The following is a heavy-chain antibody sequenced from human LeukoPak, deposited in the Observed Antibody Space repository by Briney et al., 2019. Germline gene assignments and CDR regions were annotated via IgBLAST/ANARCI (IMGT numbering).Heavy chain of an antibody. CDR2: ILSDGSKQ. D-gene: IGHD5-24*01. CDR1: GFTFSTYN. V-gene: IGHV3-30*03. Sequence: GGSLRLSCAASGFTFSTYNMHWVRQAPGKGLEWVAVILSDGSKQYYGDSVKGRFTISRDNSKNTVYLQMNSLRAEDTAVFYCMATPIDHWGQGTLVTVSS. J-gene: IGHJ4*02. CDR3: MATPIDH.